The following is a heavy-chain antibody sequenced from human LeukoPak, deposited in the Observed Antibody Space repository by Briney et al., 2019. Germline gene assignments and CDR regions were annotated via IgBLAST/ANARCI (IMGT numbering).Heavy chain of an antibody. CDR3: AKRNGF. V-gene: IGHV3-30*18. Sequence: GGSLRLSCAASGFTFSSYDMHWVRQAPGKGLEWVAIISYDGNNKYYGDSVKGRLTISRDNSKNTLYLQMNSLRVEDTAVYYCAKRNGFWGQGTLVTVSS. D-gene: IGHD1-1*01. CDR1: GFTFSSYD. J-gene: IGHJ4*02. CDR2: ISYDGNNK.